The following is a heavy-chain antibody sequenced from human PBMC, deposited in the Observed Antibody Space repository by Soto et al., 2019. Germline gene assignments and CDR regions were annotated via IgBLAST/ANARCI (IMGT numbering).Heavy chain of an antibody. V-gene: IGHV5-51*01. D-gene: IGHD6-6*01. Sequence: GEALKISCXGSGYIFSNYWIGWVRQMPGKGLEWMGIIYPDDSDIRYSPAFNGQVTISVDKSSATAFLQWNSLKTSDTAMYFCARPAREYDNSPGYLDYWGQGTLVTVSS. CDR1: GYIFSNYW. CDR2: IYPDDSDI. CDR3: ARPAREYDNSPGYLDY. J-gene: IGHJ4*02.